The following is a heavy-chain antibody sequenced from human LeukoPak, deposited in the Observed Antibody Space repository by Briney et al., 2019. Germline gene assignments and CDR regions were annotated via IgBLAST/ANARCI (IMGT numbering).Heavy chain of an antibody. V-gene: IGHV1-69*06. D-gene: IGHD6-13*01. CDR1: GGTFSSYA. CDR3: ARVMEEAAAAWHPYYYYYMDV. CDR2: IIPIFGTA. J-gene: IGHJ6*03. Sequence: ASVKVSCKASGGTFSSYAISWVRQAPGQGLEWMGGIIPIFGTANYAQKFQGRVTITADKSTSTAYMELSSLRSEDTAVYYCARVMEEAAAAWHPYYYYYMDVWGKGTTVTISS.